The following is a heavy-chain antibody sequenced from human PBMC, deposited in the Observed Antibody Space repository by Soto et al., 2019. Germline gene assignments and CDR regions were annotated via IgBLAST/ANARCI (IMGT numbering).Heavy chain of an antibody. CDR2: ISYDGSNK. CDR3: AKDREYAFDI. V-gene: IGHV3-30*18. Sequence: QVQLVESGGGVVQPGRSLRLSCAASGFTFSSYGMHWFRQAPGKGLEWVAVISYDGSNKYYSDSVKGRFTISRDNSKHTMYMHMNSRRAEDTAVYYCAKDREYAFDIWGQGTMVTVSS. J-gene: IGHJ3*02. CDR1: GFTFSSYG.